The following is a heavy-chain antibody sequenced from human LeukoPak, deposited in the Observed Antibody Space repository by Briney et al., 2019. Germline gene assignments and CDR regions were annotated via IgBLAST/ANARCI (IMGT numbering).Heavy chain of an antibody. J-gene: IGHJ4*02. Sequence: ASVKVSCKASGGTFSSYAISWVRQAPGQGLEWMGGIIPIFGTANYAQKFQGRVTITADESTSTAYMELSSLRPEDTAVYYCARVGYYDSSGSPLAVDYWGQGTLVTVSS. CDR1: GGTFSSYA. CDR2: IIPIFGTA. V-gene: IGHV1-69*13. CDR3: ARVGYYDSSGSPLAVDY. D-gene: IGHD3-22*01.